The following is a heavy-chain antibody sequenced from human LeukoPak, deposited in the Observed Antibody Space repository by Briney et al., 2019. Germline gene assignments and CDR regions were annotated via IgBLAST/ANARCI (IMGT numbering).Heavy chain of an antibody. D-gene: IGHD3-16*02. J-gene: IGHJ4*02. Sequence: SETLSLTCAVYGGSFSDYYWSWIRQPPGKGLEWIGEINHSGTTNYSPSLKSRVSISVDTSKNQFSLRLNSVTAADAAMYYCASHYSSGSYRYTGSFDSWGQGMLVNVSS. V-gene: IGHV4-34*01. CDR1: GGSFSDYY. CDR2: INHSGTT. CDR3: ASHYSSGSYRYTGSFDS.